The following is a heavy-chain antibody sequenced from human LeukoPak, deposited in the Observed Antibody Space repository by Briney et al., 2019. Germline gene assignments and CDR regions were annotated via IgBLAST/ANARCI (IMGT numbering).Heavy chain of an antibody. D-gene: IGHD3-22*01. CDR2: IIPILGIA. CDR3: AGCGGYYDSQGLDY. CDR1: GGTFSSYA. V-gene: IGHV1-69*04. Sequence: GASVKVSCKASGGTFSSYAISWVRQAPGQGLEWMGRIIPILGIANYAQKFQGRVTITADKSTSTAYMELSSLRSEDTAVYYCAGCGGYYDSQGLDYWGQGTLVTVSS. J-gene: IGHJ4*02.